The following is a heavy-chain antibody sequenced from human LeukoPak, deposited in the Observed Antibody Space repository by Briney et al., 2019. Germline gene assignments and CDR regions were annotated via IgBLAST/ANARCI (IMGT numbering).Heavy chain of an antibody. V-gene: IGHV4-34*01. D-gene: IGHD6-19*01. J-gene: IGHJ4*02. Sequence: PSETLSLTCAVYGGSFSGYYWSWIRQPPGKGLEWIGEINHSGSTNYNPSLKSRVTISVDTSKNQFSLKLSSVTAADTAVYYCARGLQWLVPYFDYWGQGTLVTVSS. CDR2: INHSGST. CDR3: ARGLQWLVPYFDY. CDR1: GGSFSGYY.